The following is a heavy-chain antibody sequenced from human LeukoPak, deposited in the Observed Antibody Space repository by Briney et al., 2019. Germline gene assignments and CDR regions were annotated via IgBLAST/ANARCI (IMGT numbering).Heavy chain of an antibody. CDR3: ARDIDGYNPWGDY. CDR2: ISSSSSTI. D-gene: IGHD5-24*01. CDR1: GFTFSSYS. Sequence: PGGSLRLSCAASGFTFSSYSMNWVRQAPGKGLEWVSYISSSSSTIYYADSVKGRFTISRDNAKNSLYLQMNSLRAEDTAVYYCARDIDGYNPWGDYWGQGTLVTVSS. V-gene: IGHV3-48*01. J-gene: IGHJ4*02.